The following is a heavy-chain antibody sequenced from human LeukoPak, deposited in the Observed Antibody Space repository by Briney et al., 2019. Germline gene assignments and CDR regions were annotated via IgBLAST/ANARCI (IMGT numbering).Heavy chain of an antibody. V-gene: IGHV5-51*01. Sequence: GESLKISCKGSGYSFTSYWIGWVRQMPGKGLEWMGIIYPGDSDTRYSPSFQGQVTISADKSISTAYLQWSSLKASDTAMYYCARRMSYYGSGSRWTYFDYWGQGTLVTVSS. CDR3: ARRMSYYGSGSRWTYFDY. CDR2: IYPGDSDT. J-gene: IGHJ4*02. D-gene: IGHD3-10*01. CDR1: GYSFTSYW.